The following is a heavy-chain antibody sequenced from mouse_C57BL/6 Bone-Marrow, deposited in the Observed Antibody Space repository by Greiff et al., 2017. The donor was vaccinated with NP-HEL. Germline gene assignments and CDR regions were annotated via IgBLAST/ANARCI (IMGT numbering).Heavy chain of an antibody. CDR3: ARSAYYSNLAFDY. CDR2: IYPRSGNT. J-gene: IGHJ2*01. CDR1: GYTFTSYG. Sequence: VHLVESGAELARPGASVKLSCKASGYTFTSYGISWVKQRTGQGLEWIGEIYPRSGNTYYNEKFKGKATLTADKSSSTAYMELRSLTSEDSAVYFCARSAYYSNLAFDYWGQGTTLTVSS. D-gene: IGHD2-5*01. V-gene: IGHV1-81*01.